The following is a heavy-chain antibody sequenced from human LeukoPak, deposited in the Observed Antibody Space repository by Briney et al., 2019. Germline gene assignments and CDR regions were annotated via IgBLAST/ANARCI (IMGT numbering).Heavy chain of an antibody. CDR2: IYYSGST. CDR1: GGSISSYY. V-gene: IGHV4-59*01. CDR3: ARVIVGATDAFDI. J-gene: IGHJ3*02. D-gene: IGHD1-26*01. Sequence: PSETLSLTCTVSGGSISSYYGSWIRQPPGKGLEWIGYIYYSGSTNYNPSLKSRVTISVDTSKNQFSLKLSSVTAADTAVYYCARVIVGATDAFDIWGQGTMVTVSS.